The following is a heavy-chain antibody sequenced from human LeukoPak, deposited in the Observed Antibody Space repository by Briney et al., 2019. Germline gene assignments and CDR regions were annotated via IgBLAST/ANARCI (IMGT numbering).Heavy chain of an antibody. CDR1: GFTFSSYA. Sequence: PGGSLRLSCAASGFTFSSYAMNWVRQAPGPGLGWVSSISESGGTTDYADSVKGRFTISRGNFKNTVDLQVSGLKEEDTAAYYCARDWGQRGVGATLANWGQGTLVIVSS. CDR3: ARDWGQRGVGATLAN. J-gene: IGHJ4*02. CDR2: ISESGGTT. D-gene: IGHD1-26*01. V-gene: IGHV3-23*01.